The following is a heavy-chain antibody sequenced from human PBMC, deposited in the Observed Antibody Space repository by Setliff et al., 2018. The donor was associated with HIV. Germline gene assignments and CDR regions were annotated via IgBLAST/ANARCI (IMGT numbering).Heavy chain of an antibody. CDR2: ITGPGSGR. CDR1: GFTLSSYS. J-gene: IGHJ6*03. CDR3: AKGVDGYYYYYYMDV. Sequence: GGSLRLSCAASGFTLSSYSMHWVSQAPGKGLEWVSYITGPGSGRDYADSVKGRFTISRDNAKNSLFLQRNNLTVDDTAVYYCAKGVDGYYYYYYMDVWGKGTTVTVSS. V-gene: IGHV3-21*04.